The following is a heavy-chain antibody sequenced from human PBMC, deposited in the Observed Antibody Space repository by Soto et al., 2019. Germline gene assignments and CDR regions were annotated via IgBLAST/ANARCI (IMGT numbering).Heavy chain of an antibody. J-gene: IGHJ5*02. CDR3: ARGRAVLMVYAIPTFDD. D-gene: IGHD2-8*01. CDR1: GYTFTGYY. Sequence: GASVKVSCKASGYTFTGYYMHWVRPAPGQGLEWMGWINPNSGGTNYAQKFQGWVTMTRDTSISTAYMELSRLRSDDTAVYYCARGRAVLMVYAIPTFDDWGQGTLVTVSS. V-gene: IGHV1-2*04. CDR2: INPNSGGT.